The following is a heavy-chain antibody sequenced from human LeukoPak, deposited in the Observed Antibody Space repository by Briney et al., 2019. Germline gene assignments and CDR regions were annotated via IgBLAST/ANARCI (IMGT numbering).Heavy chain of an antibody. Sequence: SETLSLTCAVYGGSFSGYYWSWIRQPPGKGLEWIGEINHSGSTNYNPSLKSRVTISVDTSKNQFSLKLSSVTAADTAVYYCAKAPRGVAVAKGAFDIWGQGTMVTVSS. CDR1: GGSFSGYY. CDR3: AKAPRGVAVAKGAFDI. CDR2: INHSGST. J-gene: IGHJ3*02. D-gene: IGHD6-19*01. V-gene: IGHV4-34*01.